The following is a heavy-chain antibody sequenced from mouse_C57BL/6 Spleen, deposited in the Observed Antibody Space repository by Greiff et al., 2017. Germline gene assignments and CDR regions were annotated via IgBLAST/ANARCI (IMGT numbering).Heavy chain of an antibody. J-gene: IGHJ3*01. D-gene: IGHD2-3*01. CDR2: IDPNSGGT. CDR1: GYTFTSYW. Sequence: QVQLQQPGAELVKPGASVKLSCKASGYTFTSYWMHWVKQRPGRGLEWIGRIDPNSGGTKYNEKFKSKATLTVDKPASTAYRQLSSLTSEDSAVYYCARSVGDGYYRAWFAYWGQGTLVTVS. V-gene: IGHV1-72*01. CDR3: ARSVGDGYYRAWFAY.